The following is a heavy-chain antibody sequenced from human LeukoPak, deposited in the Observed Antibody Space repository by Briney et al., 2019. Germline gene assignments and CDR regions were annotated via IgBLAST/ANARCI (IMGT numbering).Heavy chain of an antibody. J-gene: IGHJ6*02. V-gene: IGHV1-18*01. Sequence: ASVKVSCKASGYTFTGYGISWVRQAPGQGLEWMGWISAYNGNTNYAQKLQGRVTMTTDTSTSTAYMELRSLRSDDTAVYYCARDISMGSSAYKVSGMDVWGQGTTVTVSS. CDR3: ARDISMGSSAYKVSGMDV. CDR1: GYTFTGYG. CDR2: ISAYNGNT. D-gene: IGHD6-19*01.